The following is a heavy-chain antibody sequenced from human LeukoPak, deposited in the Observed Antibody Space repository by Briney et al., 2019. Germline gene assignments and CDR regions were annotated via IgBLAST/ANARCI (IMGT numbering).Heavy chain of an antibody. CDR1: GFTFSSYG. D-gene: IGHD3-16*01. CDR3: ARDFGVTNYHFDY. Sequence: GGSLRLSCAASGFTFSSYGIHWVRQAPGKGLEWVAVIWYDGSKKYYADSVKGRFTISRDDSKNTLYLQMNSLRAEDTAVYYCARDFGVTNYHFDYWGQGTLVTVSS. V-gene: IGHV3-33*01. J-gene: IGHJ4*02. CDR2: IWYDGSKK.